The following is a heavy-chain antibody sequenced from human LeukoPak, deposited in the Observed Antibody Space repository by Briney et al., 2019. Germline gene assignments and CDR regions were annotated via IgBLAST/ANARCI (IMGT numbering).Heavy chain of an antibody. CDR1: GSSISRYY. CDR3: ARDRPFYFGSGSYYDGFDS. D-gene: IGHD3-10*01. J-gene: IGHJ4*02. Sequence: SETLSLTCTVSGSSISRYYWTWLRQPPGKGLEWIGYILHSGSTNYSPSLKSRVTISLDTSKNQFSLNLSSVTAADTAVYYCARDRPFYFGSGSYYDGFDSWGQGTLVTVSS. V-gene: IGHV4-59*01. CDR2: ILHSGST.